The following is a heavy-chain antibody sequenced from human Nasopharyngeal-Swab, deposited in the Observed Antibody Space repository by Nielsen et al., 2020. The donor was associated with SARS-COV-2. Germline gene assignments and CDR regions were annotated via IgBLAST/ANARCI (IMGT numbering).Heavy chain of an antibody. D-gene: IGHD3-16*02. Sequence: GGSLRLSCAASGFTFSNAWMSWVRQAPGKGLEWVGRIKSKTDGGTTDYAAPVKGRFTISRDDSKNTLCLQMNSLKTEDTAVYYCTTDDVMITFGGVIVMDYWGQGTLVTVSS. J-gene: IGHJ4*02. CDR2: IKSKTDGGTT. V-gene: IGHV3-15*01. CDR3: TTDDVMITFGGVIVMDY. CDR1: GFTFSNAW.